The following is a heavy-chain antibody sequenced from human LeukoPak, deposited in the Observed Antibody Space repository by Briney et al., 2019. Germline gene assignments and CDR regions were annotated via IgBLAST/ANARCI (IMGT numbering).Heavy chain of an antibody. Sequence: GGSLRLSCAASGFTFSSYSMNWVRQAPGKGLEWVSSISSSNSYIYYADSVEGRFTISRDNAKNSLYLQMNSLRAEDTAVYYCARDDAYSSGFDFDYWGQGTLVTVSS. J-gene: IGHJ4*02. D-gene: IGHD6-19*01. CDR2: ISSSNSYI. CDR3: ARDDAYSSGFDFDY. V-gene: IGHV3-21*01. CDR1: GFTFSSYS.